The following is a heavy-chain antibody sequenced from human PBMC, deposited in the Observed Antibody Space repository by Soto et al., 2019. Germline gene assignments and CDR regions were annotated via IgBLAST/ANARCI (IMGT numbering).Heavy chain of an antibody. CDR3: TRDLRITIFGVVIMGYYYMDV. V-gene: IGHV3-49*03. D-gene: IGHD3-3*01. J-gene: IGHJ6*03. Sequence: DFGGRWIIKETRKGLEWVGFIRSKAYGGTTEYAASVKGRFTISRDDSKSIAYLQMNSLKTEDTAVYYCTRDLRITIFGVVIMGYYYMDVWGKGTTVTVSS. CDR1: DFG. CDR2: IRSKAYGGTT.